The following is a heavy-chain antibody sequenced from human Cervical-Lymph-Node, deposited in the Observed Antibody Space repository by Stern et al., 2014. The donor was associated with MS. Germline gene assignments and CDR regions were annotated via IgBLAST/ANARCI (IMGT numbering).Heavy chain of an antibody. D-gene: IGHD6-19*01. CDR1: GFTVSSNY. Sequence: VQLVESGGGLVQPGGSLRLSCAASGFTVSSNYMSWVRQAPGKGPEWVSVIYRGGSNYYADSVRGRFTISRENPKNTLDLQMDSLRAEDTAVYYCARNPRSSGWYVDWGQGTLVTVSS. CDR3: ARNPRSSGWYVD. J-gene: IGHJ4*02. V-gene: IGHV3-66*02. CDR2: IYRGGSN.